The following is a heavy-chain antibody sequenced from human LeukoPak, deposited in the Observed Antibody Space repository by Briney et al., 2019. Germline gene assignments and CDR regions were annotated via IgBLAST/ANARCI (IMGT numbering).Heavy chain of an antibody. CDR2: MNPNSGNT. CDR3: ARITMVRGANWFDP. D-gene: IGHD3-10*01. J-gene: IGHJ5*02. CDR1: GYTFTSYD. Sequence: ASVKVSCKAYGYTFTSYDINWVRQATGQGLEWMGWMNPNSGNTGYAQKFQGRVTMTRNTSISTAYMELSSLRSEDTAVYYCARITMVRGANWFDPWGQGTLVTVSS. V-gene: IGHV1-8*01.